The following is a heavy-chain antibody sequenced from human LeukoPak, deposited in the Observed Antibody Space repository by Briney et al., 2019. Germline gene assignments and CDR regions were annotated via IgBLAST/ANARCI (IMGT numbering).Heavy chain of an antibody. Sequence: GGSLRLSCAASGFTFTNFGMNWVRQAPGKGLEWVSAITGSDLSTYYADSVKGRFTISRDNSKNTLYLQMNSLRAEDTAVYYCARDYYDSSGYYDDAFDIWGQGTMVTVSS. J-gene: IGHJ3*02. CDR3: ARDYYDSSGYYDDAFDI. D-gene: IGHD3-22*01. CDR1: GFTFTNFG. V-gene: IGHV3-23*01. CDR2: ITGSDLST.